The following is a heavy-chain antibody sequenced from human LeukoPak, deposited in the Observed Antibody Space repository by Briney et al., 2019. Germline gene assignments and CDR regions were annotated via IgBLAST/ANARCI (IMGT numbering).Heavy chain of an antibody. CDR3: GGGPHGY. CDR1: GGSISSGSYY. J-gene: IGHJ4*02. V-gene: IGHV4-61*02. Sequence: SQTLSLTCTVSGGSISSGSYYWSWIRQPAGKGLEWIGRIYTSGSTNYNPSLKSRVTISVDTSKNQFSLKLSSVIAADTAVYYCGGGPHGYWGQGTLVTVSS. CDR2: IYTSGST.